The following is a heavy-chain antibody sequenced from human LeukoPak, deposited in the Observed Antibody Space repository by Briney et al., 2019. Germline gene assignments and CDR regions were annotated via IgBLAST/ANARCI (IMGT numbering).Heavy chain of an antibody. D-gene: IGHD6-13*01. Sequence: GGSLRLSCAASGFILSNYWMGWVRRAPGKGLEWVANINQDGSEKHYVDFLKGRFTISRDNAKNSLYLQMNSLRAEDTAVYYCARLISSSWYLSWFDPWGQGTLVTVSS. CDR1: GFILSNYW. V-gene: IGHV3-7*03. CDR3: ARLISSSWYLSWFDP. CDR2: INQDGSEK. J-gene: IGHJ5*02.